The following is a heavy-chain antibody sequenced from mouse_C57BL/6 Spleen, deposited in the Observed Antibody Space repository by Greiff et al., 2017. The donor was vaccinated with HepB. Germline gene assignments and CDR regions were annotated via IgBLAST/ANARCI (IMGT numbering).Heavy chain of an antibody. J-gene: IGHJ3*01. CDR3: ARADFIIYYGSSWFAY. V-gene: IGHV3-6*01. Sequence: EVKVEESGPGLVKPSQSLSLTCSVTGYSITSGYYWNWIRQFPGNKLEWMGYISYDGSNNYNPSLKNRISITRDTSKNQFFLKLNSVTTEDTATYYCARADFIIYYGSSWFAYWGQGTLVTVSA. CDR1: GYSITSGYY. CDR2: ISYDGSN. D-gene: IGHD1-1*01.